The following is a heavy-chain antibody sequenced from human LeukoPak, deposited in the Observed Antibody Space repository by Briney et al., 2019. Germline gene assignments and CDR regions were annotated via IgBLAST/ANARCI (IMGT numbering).Heavy chain of an antibody. D-gene: IGHD7-27*01. Sequence: ASVKVSCKASGLSLTGYYMHWVRQAPGQGLEWMGWINPNNGGTNYAQKFQGRVTMTTDTSISTAYMDLRRLSSDDTAVYYCARGVGSMDVWGQGTTVTVSS. CDR1: GLSLTGYY. CDR3: ARGVGSMDV. CDR2: INPNNGGT. V-gene: IGHV1-2*02. J-gene: IGHJ6*02.